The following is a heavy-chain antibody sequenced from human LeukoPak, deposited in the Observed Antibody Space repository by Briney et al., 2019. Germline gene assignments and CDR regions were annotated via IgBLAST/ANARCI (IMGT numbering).Heavy chain of an antibody. Sequence: PGGSLRLSCGAAGFTFSANAQSWVRQAPGKGLEWVSTIYDGGSNTNYADSVKGRFTISRDNSKNTLYLQMNSLRAEDTAVYYCAGHGSSSGWGQGTLVTVSS. V-gene: IGHV3-23*01. J-gene: IGHJ4*02. CDR1: GFTFSANA. CDR3: AGHGSSSG. CDR2: IYDGGSNT. D-gene: IGHD6-6*01.